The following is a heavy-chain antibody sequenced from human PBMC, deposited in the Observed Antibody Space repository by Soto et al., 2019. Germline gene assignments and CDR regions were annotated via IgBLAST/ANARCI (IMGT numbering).Heavy chain of an antibody. D-gene: IGHD5-12*01. CDR2: ISAYNGNT. CDR3: ARVVSGYDSSFDY. J-gene: IGHJ4*02. Sequence: ASVKVSCKASGCTFTSYGISWVRQAPGQGLEWMGWISAYNGNTNYAQKLQGRVTMTTDTSTSTAYIELRSLRSDDTAVYYCARVVSGYDSSFDYWGQGTLVTVSS. CDR1: GCTFTSYG. V-gene: IGHV1-18*01.